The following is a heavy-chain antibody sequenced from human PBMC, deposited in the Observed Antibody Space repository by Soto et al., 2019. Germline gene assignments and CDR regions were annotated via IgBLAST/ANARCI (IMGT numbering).Heavy chain of an antibody. V-gene: IGHV3-30-3*01. Sequence: QVQLVESGGGVVQPGRSLRLSCTASGFTFSTYAFHWVRQAPGKGLEWVAVLSDDENNKYYADSVKGRFTISRDNSKSTLYLQMNSLRAEDTAVYYCARDLRKLRYFDYWGQGTLVTVSS. D-gene: IGHD3-3*01. CDR2: LSDDENNK. CDR3: ARDLRKLRYFDY. CDR1: GFTFSTYA. J-gene: IGHJ4*02.